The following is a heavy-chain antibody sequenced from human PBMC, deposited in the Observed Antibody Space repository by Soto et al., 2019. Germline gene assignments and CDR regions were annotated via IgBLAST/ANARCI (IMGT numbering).Heavy chain of an antibody. J-gene: IGHJ3*02. Sequence: GGSLRLSCAASGFPCSSYSMNWVRQAPGKGLEWLSSISSSSSYIYYADSVKGRFTISRDNAKNSLYLQMNSLRAEDTAVFYCARDRGYCSGASCYLSFDIWGQGTMVTVSS. V-gene: IGHV3-21*01. D-gene: IGHD2-15*01. CDR2: ISSSSSYI. CDR3: ARDRGYCSGASCYLSFDI. CDR1: GFPCSSYS.